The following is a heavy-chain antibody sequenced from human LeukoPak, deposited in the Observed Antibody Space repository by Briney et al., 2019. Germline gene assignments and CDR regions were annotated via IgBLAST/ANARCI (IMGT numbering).Heavy chain of an antibody. Sequence: GGSLRLSCAASGFTFSSYSMNWDRQAPGKGLEWVSSISSSSSYIYYADSVKGRFTISRDNAKNSLYLQMNSLRAEDTAVYYCARAMLLWFGELSTFDYWGQGTLVTVSS. CDR1: GFTFSSYS. V-gene: IGHV3-21*01. D-gene: IGHD3-10*01. CDR2: ISSSSSYI. J-gene: IGHJ4*02. CDR3: ARAMLLWFGELSTFDY.